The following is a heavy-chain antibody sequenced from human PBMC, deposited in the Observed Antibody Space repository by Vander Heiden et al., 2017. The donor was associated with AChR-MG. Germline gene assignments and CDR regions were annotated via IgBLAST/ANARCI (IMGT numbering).Heavy chain of an antibody. CDR2: IYTSGST. J-gene: IGHJ4*02. CDR1: GGSISSGSYY. CDR3: ARDWWGSGFDY. V-gene: IGHV4-61*02. Sequence: QVQLQESGPGLVKPSQTLSLTCTVSGGSISSGSYYWSWIRQPAGKGLEWIGRIYTSGSTNYNPSRKSRVTISVDTSKNQFSLKLSSVTAADTAVYYCARDWWGSGFDYWGQGTLVTVSS. D-gene: IGHD2-21*01.